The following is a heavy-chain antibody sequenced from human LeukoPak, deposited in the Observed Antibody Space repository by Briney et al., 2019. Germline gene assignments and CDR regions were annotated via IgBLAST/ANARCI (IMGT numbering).Heavy chain of an antibody. CDR1: GFTFSSYA. J-gene: IGHJ4*02. D-gene: IGHD1-26*01. Sequence: PGGSLRLSCAASGFTFSSYAMSWVRQAPGKGLEWVSAISGSGGSTYYADSVKGRFTISRDNSKNTLYLQMNSLRAEDTAVYYCAKDGGIVGASGRHDYWGQGTLVTVSS. CDR3: AKDGGIVGASGRHDY. V-gene: IGHV3-23*01. CDR2: ISGSGGST.